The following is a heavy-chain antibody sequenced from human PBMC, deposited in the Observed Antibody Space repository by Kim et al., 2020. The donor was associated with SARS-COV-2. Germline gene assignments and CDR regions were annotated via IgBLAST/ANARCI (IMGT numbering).Heavy chain of an antibody. V-gene: IGHV1-69*13. J-gene: IGHJ4*02. CDR3: ASEGVRERWLPNRGDFNY. D-gene: IGHD5-12*01. Sequence: SVKVSCKASGGTFSSYAISWVRQAPGQGLEWMGGIIPIFGTANYAQKFQGRVTITADESTSTAYMELSSLRSEDTAVYYCASEGVRERWLPNRGDFNYWGQGTLVTVSS. CDR2: IIPIFGTA. CDR1: GGTFSSYA.